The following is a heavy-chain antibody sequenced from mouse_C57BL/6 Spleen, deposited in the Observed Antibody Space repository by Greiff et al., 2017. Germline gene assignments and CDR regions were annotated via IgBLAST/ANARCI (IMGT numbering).Heavy chain of an antibody. CDR2: IYPGDGDT. CDR3: ARYGSSSWYFDV. V-gene: IGHV1-82*01. CDR1: GYAFSSSW. J-gene: IGHJ1*03. Sequence: QVQLQQSGPELVKPGASVKISCKASGYAFSSSWMNWVKQRPGKGLEWIGRIYPGDGDTNYNGKFKGKATLTADESSSTTYMQLSSLTSEDSAVYFCARYGSSSWYFDVWGTGTTVTVSS. D-gene: IGHD1-1*01.